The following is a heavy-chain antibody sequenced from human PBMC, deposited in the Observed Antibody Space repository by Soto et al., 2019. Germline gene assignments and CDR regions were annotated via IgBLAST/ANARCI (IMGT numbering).Heavy chain of an antibody. D-gene: IGHD2-15*01. V-gene: IGHV4-31*03. J-gene: IGHJ4*02. CDR1: GGSISSGGYY. Sequence: QVQLQESGPGLVKPSQTLSLTCTVSGGSISSGGYYWSWIRQHPGKGLEWIGYIYYSGSTYYNPSHKRRITIAVDTSKNQFSLKLSSVTAADTAVYYCARGGDKGVKTFDYWGQGTLVTVSS. CDR2: IYYSGST. CDR3: ARGGDKGVKTFDY.